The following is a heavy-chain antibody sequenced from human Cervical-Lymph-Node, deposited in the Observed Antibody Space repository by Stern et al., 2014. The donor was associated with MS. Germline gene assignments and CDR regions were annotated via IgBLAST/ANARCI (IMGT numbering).Heavy chain of an antibody. CDR2: INAGNGNT. V-gene: IGHV1-3*01. CDR3: ARETPAATYFFDY. J-gene: IGHJ4*02. Sequence: DQLVESGAEVKKPGASVKVSCKASGYSFTTYTMHWVRQAPGQRLEWMGWINAGNGNTKYSLKFQDRITIIRDTSASTVYMDLSSLRSEDTAVYYCARETPAATYFFDYWGQGTLVTVSS. D-gene: IGHD2-2*01. CDR1: GYSFTTYT.